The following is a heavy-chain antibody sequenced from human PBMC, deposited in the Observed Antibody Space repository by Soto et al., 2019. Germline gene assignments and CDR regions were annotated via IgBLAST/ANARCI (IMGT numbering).Heavy chain of an antibody. CDR1: GGSISSYY. V-gene: IGHV4-59*08. CDR2: VHHSWGS. CDR3: ARQGFGPLHGLVDV. Sequence: QVQLQESGPGLVKPSETLSLSCTVSGGSISSYYWSWFRQSPGKRMEWIGYVHHSWGSSYNPSLQSRVAISVDTSKSQFSLKVTSVTATDTAVYYCARQGFGPLHGLVDVWGKGTTVTVSS. J-gene: IGHJ6*04. D-gene: IGHD3-10*01.